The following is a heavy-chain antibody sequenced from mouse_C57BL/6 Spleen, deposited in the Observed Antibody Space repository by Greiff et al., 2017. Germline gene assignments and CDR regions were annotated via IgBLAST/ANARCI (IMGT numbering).Heavy chain of an antibody. V-gene: IGHV1-55*01. CDR3: ARSPTVVATVY. CDR1: GYTFTSYW. Sequence: QVQLQQPGAEFVKPGASVKMSCKASGYTFTSYWITWVRQRPGQGLEWIGDIYPGSGSTNSNEKFKSKATLTVDTSSSTAYMQLSSLTSEDSADYYCARSPTVVATVYWGQGTTLTVSS. D-gene: IGHD1-1*01. CDR2: IYPGSGST. J-gene: IGHJ2*01.